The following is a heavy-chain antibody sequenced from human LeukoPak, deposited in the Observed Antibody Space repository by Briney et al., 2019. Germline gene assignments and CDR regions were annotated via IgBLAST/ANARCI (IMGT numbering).Heavy chain of an antibody. J-gene: IGHJ5*02. CDR2: IYYSGST. CDR3: ARLIGIVVVPAAANWFDP. V-gene: IGHV4-39*01. Sequence: SETLSLTCTVSGGSISSSSYYWGWIRQPPGKGLEWIGGIYYSGSTYYNPSLKSRVTISVDTSKNQFSLKLSSVTAADTAVYYCARLIGIVVVPAAANWFDPWGQGTLVTVSS. CDR1: GGSISSSSYY. D-gene: IGHD2-2*01.